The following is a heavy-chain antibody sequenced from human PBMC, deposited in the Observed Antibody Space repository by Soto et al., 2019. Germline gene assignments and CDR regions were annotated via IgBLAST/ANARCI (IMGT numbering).Heavy chain of an antibody. Sequence: SETLSLTCTVSGGSVSSGNSYWTWIRQPPGKGLEWIGYITYSGSTDYNPSFKSRFTISLDTSKNQFSLKVSSVSAADTAVYYCARSVAARPYYYGLDVWGRGTTVTVSS. CDR1: GGSVSSGNSY. V-gene: IGHV4-61*01. CDR3: ARSVAARPYYYGLDV. CDR2: ITYSGST. D-gene: IGHD6-6*01. J-gene: IGHJ6*02.